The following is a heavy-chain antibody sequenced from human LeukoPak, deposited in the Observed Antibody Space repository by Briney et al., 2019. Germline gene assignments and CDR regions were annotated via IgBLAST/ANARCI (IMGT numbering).Heavy chain of an antibody. J-gene: IGHJ4*02. CDR3: ARVFYYVGY. Sequence: SETLSLTRTVSGYSISSGYYWGWIRQPPGKGLEWIGSIYHSGSTYYNPSLKSRVTISVDTSKNQFSLKLSSVTAADTAVYYCARVFYYVGYWGQGTLVTVSS. V-gene: IGHV4-38-2*02. CDR1: GYSISSGYY. D-gene: IGHD2/OR15-2a*01. CDR2: IYHSGST.